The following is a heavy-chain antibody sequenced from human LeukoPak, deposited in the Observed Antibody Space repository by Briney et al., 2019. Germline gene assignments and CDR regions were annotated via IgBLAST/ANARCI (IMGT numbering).Heavy chain of an antibody. J-gene: IGHJ6*03. Sequence: SESLSLTCTVSGGSISSRTYYWGWIRQPPGKGLEWIGSIYYTGSTNYNPSLKSRVTISVDKSKNQFSLKLSSVTAADTAVYYCARDLGAMVRGVIPYYYMDVWGKGTTVTISS. CDR3: ARDLGAMVRGVIPYYYMDV. D-gene: IGHD3-10*01. CDR2: IYYTGST. CDR1: GGSISSRTYY. V-gene: IGHV4-39*07.